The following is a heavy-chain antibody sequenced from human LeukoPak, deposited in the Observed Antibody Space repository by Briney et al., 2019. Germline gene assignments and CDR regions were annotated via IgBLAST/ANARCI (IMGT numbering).Heavy chain of an antibody. CDR1: GGSFSGYY. V-gene: IGHV4-34*01. CDR2: INHSGST. CDR3: ARVLRQLVRYYYYMDV. J-gene: IGHJ6*03. Sequence: SETLSLTCAVYGGSFSGYYWSWIRQPPGKGLEWIGEINHSGSTNYNPSLKSRVTISVDTSKNQFSLKLSSVTAADTAVYYCARVLRQLVRYYYYMDVWGKGTTVTVSS. D-gene: IGHD6-6*01.